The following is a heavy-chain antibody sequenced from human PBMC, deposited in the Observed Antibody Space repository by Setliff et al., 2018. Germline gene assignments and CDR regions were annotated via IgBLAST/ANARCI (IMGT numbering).Heavy chain of an antibody. CDR1: GASISSSRDY. V-gene: IGHV4-61*05. Sequence: PSETLSLTCTVSGASISSSRDYWGWIRQPPGKGLEWIGYIDTSGSTDYNPSLKSRVTISVDTSKNQLSLKLSSVTAADTAVYYCAKVPITKVYFYMDVWGKGTTVTVSS. CDR2: IDTSGST. CDR3: AKVPITKVYFYMDV. J-gene: IGHJ6*03. D-gene: IGHD3-10*01.